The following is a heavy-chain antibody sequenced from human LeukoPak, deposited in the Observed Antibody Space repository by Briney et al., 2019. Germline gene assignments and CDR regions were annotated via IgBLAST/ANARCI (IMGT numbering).Heavy chain of an antibody. J-gene: IGHJ4*02. D-gene: IGHD3-10*01. CDR1: GGSISSGGYY. V-gene: IGHV4-31*03. CDR3: ARSRRGLYDY. CDR2: IYYGGST. Sequence: SETLSLTCTVSGGSISSGGYYWSWIRQHPGKGLEWIGYIYYGGSTYYNPSLKSRVTISVDTSKNQFSLKLSSVTAADTAVYYCARSRRGLYDYWGQGTLVTVSS.